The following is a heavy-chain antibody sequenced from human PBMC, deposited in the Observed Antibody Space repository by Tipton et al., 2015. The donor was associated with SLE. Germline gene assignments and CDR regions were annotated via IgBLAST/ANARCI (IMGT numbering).Heavy chain of an antibody. CDR1: GFTFSSYG. J-gene: IGHJ3*02. CDR3: AKGPHYYDSSAAFDI. Sequence: SLRLSRAASGFTFSSYGMSWVRQAPGKGLEWVSAISGSGGSTYYADSVKGRFTISRDNSKNTLYLQMNSLRAEDTAVYYCAKGPHYYDSSAAFDIWGQGTMVTVSS. D-gene: IGHD3-22*01. CDR2: ISGSGGST. V-gene: IGHV3-23*01.